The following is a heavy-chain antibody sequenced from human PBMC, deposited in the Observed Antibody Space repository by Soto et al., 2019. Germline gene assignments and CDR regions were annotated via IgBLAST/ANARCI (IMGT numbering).Heavy chain of an antibody. CDR1: GGSISSSGYY. D-gene: IGHD6-6*01. CDR2: IYYSGRT. CDR3: ATQGSSSAAYSYGMDV. V-gene: IGHV4-39*01. J-gene: IGHJ6*04. Sequence: SETLSLTCSVSGGSISSSGYYWGWIRQPPGKGLEWIGNIYYSGRTFYNPSLKSRVTMSVGTSKNQFSLKLSSVTAADTAVYYCATQGSSSAAYSYGMDVWGEGTTVTVSS.